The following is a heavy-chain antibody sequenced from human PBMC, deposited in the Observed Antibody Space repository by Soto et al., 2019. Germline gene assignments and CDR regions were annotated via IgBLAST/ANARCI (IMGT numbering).Heavy chain of an antibody. J-gene: IGHJ4*02. Sequence: QVQLVESGGALVKPGGSLRLSCAASGFNFSDFYISWIRQAPGKGLEWVSFISATGETIYYAESVKGRFTISRDNAQKSLVLQMNSLRDEDKAIYYCASQLQGSRRKYYFHFWGQGTLVTVSS. CDR1: GFNFSDFY. D-gene: IGHD1-26*01. V-gene: IGHV3-11*01. CDR2: ISATGETI. CDR3: ASQLQGSRRKYYFHF.